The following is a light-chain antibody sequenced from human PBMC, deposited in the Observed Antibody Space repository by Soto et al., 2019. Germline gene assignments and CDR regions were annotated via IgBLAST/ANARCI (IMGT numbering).Light chain of an antibody. Sequence: DIQMTQSPSSVSASVGDRVTITCRASQSISSYLNWYQQKPGKAPKLLIYAASSLQSGVPSRFSGSGSGTDFTLTISSLQPEDFAAYFCQHSYSTPFTFGPGTKVHIK. CDR1: QSISSY. CDR3: QHSYSTPFT. V-gene: IGKV1-39*01. J-gene: IGKJ3*01. CDR2: AAS.